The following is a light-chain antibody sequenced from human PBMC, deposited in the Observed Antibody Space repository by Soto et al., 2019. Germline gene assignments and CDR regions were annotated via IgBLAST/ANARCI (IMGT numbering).Light chain of an antibody. Sequence: SYELTQPPSVSVAPGKTARITCGGNNIGSKSVHWHQQKPGQAPVLVIYYDSDRPSGIPERFSGSNSGNTATLTISRVEAGDEADYYCQVWDSSSDHCVFGGGTKLTVL. J-gene: IGLJ2*01. V-gene: IGLV3-21*04. CDR1: NIGSKS. CDR3: QVWDSSSDHCV. CDR2: YDS.